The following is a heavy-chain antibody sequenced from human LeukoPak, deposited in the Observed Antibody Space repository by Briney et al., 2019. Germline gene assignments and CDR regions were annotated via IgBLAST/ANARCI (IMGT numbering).Heavy chain of an antibody. V-gene: IGHV3-21*01. CDR2: ISDSGRYM. CDR3: VRETEGF. Sequence: GGSLRLSCAASGFTFSTYSMNWVRQAPGKGLEWVSSISDSGRYMNYADSVKGRFTISRDNAKNSLFLQMNSLRAEDTAVYYCVRETEGFWGQGALVTVYS. CDR1: GFTFSTYS. J-gene: IGHJ4*02. D-gene: IGHD1-14*01.